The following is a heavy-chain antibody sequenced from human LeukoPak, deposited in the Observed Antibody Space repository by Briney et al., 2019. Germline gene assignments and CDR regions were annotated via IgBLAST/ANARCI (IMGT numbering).Heavy chain of an antibody. D-gene: IGHD3-10*01. CDR3: ARGPHYGSRSDHLDY. CDR1: GFTFSTYW. V-gene: IGHV3-7*03. J-gene: IGHJ4*02. CDR2: IKQGGSET. Sequence: GGSLRLSCAASGFTFSTYWMNWVRQAPGKGLEWVANIKQGGSETNYVGSVKGRFTVSRDDAKNSVYLQMDSLRAEDTAIYYCARGPHYGSRSDHLDYWGQGTLVTVSS.